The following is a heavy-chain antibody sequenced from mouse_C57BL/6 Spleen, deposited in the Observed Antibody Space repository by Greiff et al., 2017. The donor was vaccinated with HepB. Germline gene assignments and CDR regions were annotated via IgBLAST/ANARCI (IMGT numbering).Heavy chain of an antibody. J-gene: IGHJ2*01. CDR3: TRWKNYYGSSSDY. CDR2: IYPGNSDT. CDR1: GYTFTSYW. V-gene: IGHV1-5*01. D-gene: IGHD1-1*01. Sequence: EVQLVESGTVLARPGASVKMSCKTSGYTFTSYWMHWVKQRPGQGLAWIGAIYPGNSDTSYNQKFKGKAKLTAVTSASTAYMELSSLTNEDSAVYYCTRWKNYYGSSSDYWGQGTTLTVSS.